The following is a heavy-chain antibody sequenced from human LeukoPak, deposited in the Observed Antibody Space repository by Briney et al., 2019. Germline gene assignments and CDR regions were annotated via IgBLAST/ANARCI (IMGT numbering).Heavy chain of an antibody. CDR3: ARRFGVNYLDY. V-gene: IGHV4-39*01. J-gene: IGHJ4*02. CDR1: GGSISSSSYY. Sequence: SETLSLTCTVSGGSISSSSYYWGWIRQPPGKGLEWIGSIYYSGSTYYNPSLKSRVTISVDTSKNQFSLKLSSVTAADTAVYYCARRFGVNYLDYWGQGTLVTVSS. CDR2: IYYSGST. D-gene: IGHD3-10*01.